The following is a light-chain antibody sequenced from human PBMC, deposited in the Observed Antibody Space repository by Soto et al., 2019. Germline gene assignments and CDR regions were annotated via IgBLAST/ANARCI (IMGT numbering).Light chain of an antibody. Sequence: QSALTQPASVSGSPGQSITISCTGTSSDVGGYNYVSWYQQHPGKAPKLMIYEVSNRPSGVSNRFSGSKSTNTASLTISGLQAEDEADYYCSSYTSSSTLENVVFGGGTKLTVL. J-gene: IGLJ2*01. CDR1: SSDVGGYNY. CDR2: EVS. V-gene: IGLV2-14*01. CDR3: SSYTSSSTLENVV.